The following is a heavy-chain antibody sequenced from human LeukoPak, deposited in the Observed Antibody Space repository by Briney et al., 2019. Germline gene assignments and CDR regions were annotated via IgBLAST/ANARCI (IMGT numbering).Heavy chain of an antibody. CDR3: ARSSWGYAFDI. CDR2: IYYSGST. Sequence: SETLSLTCTVSGGSIGSYYWSWIRQPPGKGLEWIGYIYYSGSTNYNPSLKSRVTISVDTSKNQFSLKLSSVTAADTAVYYCARSSWGYAFDIWGQGTMLTVSS. J-gene: IGHJ3*02. CDR1: GGSIGSYY. V-gene: IGHV4-59*08. D-gene: IGHD3-16*01.